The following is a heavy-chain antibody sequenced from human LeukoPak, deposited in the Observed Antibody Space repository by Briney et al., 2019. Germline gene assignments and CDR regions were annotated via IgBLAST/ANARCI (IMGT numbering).Heavy chain of an antibody. V-gene: IGHV3-33*01. Sequence: XWYDGSNKYYAASVKGRFTISRDNSKNTLYLQMNSLRAEDTAVYYCARAEYQLLPYYYYGMDVWGQGTTVTVSS. J-gene: IGHJ6*02. CDR2: XWYDGSNK. D-gene: IGHD2-2*01. CDR3: ARAEYQLLPYYYYGMDV.